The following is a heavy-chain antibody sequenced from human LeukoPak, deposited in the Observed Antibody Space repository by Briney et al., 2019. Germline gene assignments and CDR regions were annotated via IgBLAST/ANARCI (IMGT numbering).Heavy chain of an antibody. Sequence: GASVKVSCKTSGYTFNTYYIHWVRQAPGQGLEWMGIINPSGGSTTYAQKFQGRVTMTRDTSTTTVYMELNNLKSEDTAVYYCARDGSPARFDYWDHGTLVTVSS. CDR3: ARDGSPARFDY. J-gene: IGHJ4*01. V-gene: IGHV1-46*02. CDR1: GYTFNTYY. D-gene: IGHD6-13*01. CDR2: INPSGGST.